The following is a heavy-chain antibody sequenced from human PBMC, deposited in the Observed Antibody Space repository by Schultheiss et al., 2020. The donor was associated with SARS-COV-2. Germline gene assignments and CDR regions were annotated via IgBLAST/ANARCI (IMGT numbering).Heavy chain of an antibody. CDR1: GFTFSDYY. J-gene: IGHJ6*02. Sequence: GGSLRLSCAASGFTFSDYYMSWIRQAPGKGLEWVSYISSSGSTIYYADSVKGRFTISRDNAKNSLYLQMNSLRAEDTALYYCAKDISAVVAYWMDVWGQGTTVTVSS. CDR2: ISSSGSTI. CDR3: AKDISAVVAYWMDV. D-gene: IGHD2-15*01. V-gene: IGHV3-11*01.